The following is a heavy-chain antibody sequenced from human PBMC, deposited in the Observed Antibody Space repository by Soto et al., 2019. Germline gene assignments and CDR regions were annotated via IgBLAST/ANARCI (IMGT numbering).Heavy chain of an antibody. J-gene: IGHJ3*02. D-gene: IGHD3-9*01. CDR3: ARVTGGAFDI. V-gene: IGHV4-30-2*01. CDR1: GASISSGGCS. Sequence: SETLSLTCAVSGASISSGGCSWSWIRQPPVKGLECIGYIYNSGSTYYNPSLNSRVTISVDRSKNQFSLKLSSVTAAATAVYYCARVTGGAFDIRGQGTMV. CDR2: IYNSGST.